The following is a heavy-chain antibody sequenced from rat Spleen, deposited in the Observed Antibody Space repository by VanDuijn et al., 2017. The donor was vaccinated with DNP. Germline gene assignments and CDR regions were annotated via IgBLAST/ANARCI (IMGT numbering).Heavy chain of an antibody. CDR3: ARRGSWYFDF. J-gene: IGHJ1*01. V-gene: IGHV5-19*01. CDR1: GFTFSNFV. CDR2: ISPSGGNA. D-gene: IGHD1-11*01. Sequence: EVQLVESGGGLVQPGRSLKLSCAASGFTFSNFVMHWIRQAPAQGLEWVASISPSGGNAYYRDSVKGRFTISRDNAKSTLYLQMDNLRSEDTATYYCARRGSWYFDFWGPGTMVTVSS.